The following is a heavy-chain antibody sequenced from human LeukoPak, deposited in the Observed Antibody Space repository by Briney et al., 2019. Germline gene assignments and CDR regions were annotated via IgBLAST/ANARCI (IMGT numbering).Heavy chain of an antibody. Sequence: PGGSLRLSCAASGFTVSYNYMSWVRQAPGKGLEWVSVIYSGGSTYYADSVKGRFTTSRDNSKNTLYLQMNSLRAEDTAVYYCAREASGGGTSRVDLDVWGQGTSVTVSS. CDR1: GFTVSYNY. CDR2: IYSGGST. J-gene: IGHJ6*02. V-gene: IGHV3-66*02. D-gene: IGHD2-15*01. CDR3: AREASGGGTSRVDLDV.